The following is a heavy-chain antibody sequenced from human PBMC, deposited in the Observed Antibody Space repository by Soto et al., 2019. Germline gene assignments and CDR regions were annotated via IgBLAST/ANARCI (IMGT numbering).Heavy chain of an antibody. J-gene: IGHJ4*01. V-gene: IGHV5-10-1*01. Sequence: GESLKISCAGSGYRFTSSWINWVRQTPGKGLEWVGTIDPTNSNVNDNPSFRGHVSLSVDKSISTAYLEWSSVKSSDTAMYYCGRGGGLGGGDQDWRQGPLVRVSS. D-gene: IGHD3-16*01. CDR2: IDPTNSNV. CDR3: GRGGGLGGGDQD. CDR1: GYRFTSSW.